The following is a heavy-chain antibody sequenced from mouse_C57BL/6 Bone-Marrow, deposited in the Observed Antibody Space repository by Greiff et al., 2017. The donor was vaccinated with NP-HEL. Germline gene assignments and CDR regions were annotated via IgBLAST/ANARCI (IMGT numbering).Heavy chain of an antibody. V-gene: IGHV5-17*01. CDR2: ISSGSSTI. CDR3: ASPLTGDY. Sequence: EVQLQQSGGGLVKPGGSLKLSCAASGFTFSDYGMHWVRQAPEKGLEWVAYISSGSSTIYYADTVKGRFTISRDNAKNTLFLQMTSLRSEDTAMYYCASPLTGDYWGQGTTLTVSS. D-gene: IGHD4-1*01. J-gene: IGHJ2*01. CDR1: GFTFSDYG.